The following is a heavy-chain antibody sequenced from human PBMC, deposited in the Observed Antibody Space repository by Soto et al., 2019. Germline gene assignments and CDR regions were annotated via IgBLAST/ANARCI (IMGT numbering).Heavy chain of an antibody. J-gene: IGHJ5*02. CDR1: GGSISSSSFY. V-gene: IGHV4-39*01. CDR3: ARPVGTTYRPENWFDP. CDR2: IYYSGST. D-gene: IGHD1-7*01. Sequence: QLQLQESGPGLVKPSETLSLTCFVSGGSISSSSFYWGWIRQPPGKGLEWIGSIYYSGSTYYNPSLQCRVTITIDTSNTQFSLKLLSVPAADTAVDYCARPVGTTYRPENWFDPWGQGTLVTVSS.